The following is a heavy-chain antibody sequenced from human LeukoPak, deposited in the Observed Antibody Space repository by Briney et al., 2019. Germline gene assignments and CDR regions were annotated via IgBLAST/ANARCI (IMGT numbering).Heavy chain of an antibody. CDR1: GYTFTGNY. D-gene: IGHD3-3*01. CDR2: IIPLLGIT. CDR3: ARSPRDDFLNAYLYYFDY. Sequence: SVKVSCKASGYTFTGNYMHWVRQAPGQGPEWMGRIIPLLGITNYAQKFQGRVTITADKSTSTAYMNLSSLMSDDTAVYYCARSPRDDFLNAYLYYFDYWGQGTLVIVSS. V-gene: IGHV1-69*02. J-gene: IGHJ4*02.